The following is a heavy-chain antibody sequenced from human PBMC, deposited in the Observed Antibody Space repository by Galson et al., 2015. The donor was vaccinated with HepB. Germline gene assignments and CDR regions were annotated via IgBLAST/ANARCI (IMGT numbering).Heavy chain of an antibody. Sequence: SLRLSCAASGFTFSSYSMNWVRQAPGKGLEWVSYISSSSSTIYYADSVKGRFTISRDNAKNSLYLQMNSLRAEDTAVYYCARGATRLDSSWFKDFDYWGQGTLVTVSS. J-gene: IGHJ4*02. D-gene: IGHD6-13*01. CDR2: ISSSSSTI. CDR1: GFTFSSYS. CDR3: ARGATRLDSSWFKDFDY. V-gene: IGHV3-48*01.